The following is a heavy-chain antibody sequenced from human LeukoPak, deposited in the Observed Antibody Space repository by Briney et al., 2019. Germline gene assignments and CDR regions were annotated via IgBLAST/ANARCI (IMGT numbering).Heavy chain of an antibody. J-gene: IGHJ4*02. CDR2: ISTSGST. CDR1: AASIGNYY. V-gene: IGHV4-4*09. Sequence: SETLSLTCAVSAASIGNYYWSWIRQAPGKGLEWIGYISTSGSTNYNPSLKSRVSISLDTSKNRFSLNLNFVTAADTAVYYCASPRSGYRYTFDYWGQGALVTVSS. CDR3: ASPRSGYRYTFDY. D-gene: IGHD3-22*01.